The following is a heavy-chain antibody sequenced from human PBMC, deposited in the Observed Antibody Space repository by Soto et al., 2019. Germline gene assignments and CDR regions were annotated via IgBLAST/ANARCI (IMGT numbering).Heavy chain of an antibody. Sequence: PGESLKISCNGSGYSFSSYWIVWVRQMPGKGLEWMGSIYPGDSDTRYSPSFQGQVTISADKSISAAYLQWNSLKASDTAMYFCARHKGYCSSTSCYGMDVWGQGATVTVYS. CDR1: GYSFSSYW. J-gene: IGHJ6*02. D-gene: IGHD2-2*01. CDR2: IYPGDSDT. CDR3: ARHKGYCSSTSCYGMDV. V-gene: IGHV5-51*01.